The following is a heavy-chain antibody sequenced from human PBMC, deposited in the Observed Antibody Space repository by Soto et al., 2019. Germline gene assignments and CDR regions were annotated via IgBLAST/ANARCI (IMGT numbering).Heavy chain of an antibody. V-gene: IGHV1-58*01. CDR1: GFTFTSSA. CDR3: ARAISSTALFDY. Sequence: GASVKVSCKASGFTFTSSAVQWVRQARGQRLEWIGWIVVGSGNTNYAQKFQERVTMTRDSSITTAYMELSRLRSDDTAVYYCARAISSTALFDYWGQGTLVTVSS. D-gene: IGHD2-21*01. CDR2: IVVGSGNT. J-gene: IGHJ4*02.